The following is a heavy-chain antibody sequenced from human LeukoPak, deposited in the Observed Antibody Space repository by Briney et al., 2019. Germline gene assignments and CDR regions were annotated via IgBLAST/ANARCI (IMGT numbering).Heavy chain of an antibody. V-gene: IGHV3-23*01. CDR3: AKGGEYSSSWYGFYY. CDR1: GFTFSSYA. J-gene: IGHJ4*02. CDR2: ISGSGGST. D-gene: IGHD6-13*01. Sequence: GGSLRLSCAAAGFTFSSYAMSSVSHAPGKGLEWVSAISGSGGSTYYADSVKGRFTISRDNTKNTLYLQMNSLRAEDTAVYYCAKGGEYSSSWYGFYYWGQGTLVTASS.